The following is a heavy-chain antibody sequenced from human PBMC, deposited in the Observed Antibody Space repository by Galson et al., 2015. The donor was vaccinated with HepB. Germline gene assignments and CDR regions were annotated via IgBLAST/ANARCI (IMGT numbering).Heavy chain of an antibody. CDR3: AREGNFWSGYYPEAFDV. Sequence: SVKVSCKASGYTFTEYEINWVRQATGQGLEWVGKMKPNSGETDYAQKFQGRLTMTKKTSISTVYMELSSLRLDDTAVYYCAREGNFWSGYYPEAFDVWGQGTLVSVSS. V-gene: IGHV1-8*01. J-gene: IGHJ3*01. CDR2: MKPNSGET. D-gene: IGHD3-3*01. CDR1: GYTFTEYE.